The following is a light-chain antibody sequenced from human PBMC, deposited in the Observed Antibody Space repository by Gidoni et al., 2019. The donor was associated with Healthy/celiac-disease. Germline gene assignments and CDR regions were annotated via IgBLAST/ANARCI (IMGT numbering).Light chain of an antibody. J-gene: IGLJ1*01. CDR2: EVS. Sequence: QSALTQPPSVSGSPGQSGTISCTGTSSDVGSYNRASWYQQPPGTAPKLMIYEVSNRPSGVPYRFSGSKSGNTASLTISGLQAEDEADYYCNLYTSNSTFVFGTGTKVTVL. CDR1: SSDVGSYNR. V-gene: IGLV2-18*01. CDR3: NLYTSNSTFV.